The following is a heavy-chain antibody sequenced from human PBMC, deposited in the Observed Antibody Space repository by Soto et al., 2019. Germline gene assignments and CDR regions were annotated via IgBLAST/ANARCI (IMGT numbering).Heavy chain of an antibody. Sequence: EVQLVESGGGLVQPGGSLRLSCAASGFTFSSYNMHWVRQATGKGLEWVSAIGTAGDTYYPGSVKGRFTISRENAKNSLYLQMNSLRAEDTAVYYCARGVALGSLDYWGQGTLVTVSS. D-gene: IGHD7-27*01. CDR2: IGTAGDT. CDR3: ARGVALGSLDY. CDR1: GFTFSSYN. V-gene: IGHV3-13*01. J-gene: IGHJ4*02.